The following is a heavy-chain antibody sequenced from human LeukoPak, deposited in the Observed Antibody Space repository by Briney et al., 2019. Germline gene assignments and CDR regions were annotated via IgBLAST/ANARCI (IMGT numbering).Heavy chain of an antibody. CDR1: GYSFTDYW. V-gene: IGHV5-51*01. CDR2: IYPGDSNT. CDR3: ARVDSSGYYYYGMDV. D-gene: IGHD3-22*01. Sequence: GESLKISCQGSGYSFTDYWIGWVRQMPGKGLEWMGIIYPGDSNTRYSPSFQGQVTISADKSISTAYLQWSSLKASDTAMYYCARVDSSGYYYYGMDVWGQGTTVTVSS. J-gene: IGHJ6*02.